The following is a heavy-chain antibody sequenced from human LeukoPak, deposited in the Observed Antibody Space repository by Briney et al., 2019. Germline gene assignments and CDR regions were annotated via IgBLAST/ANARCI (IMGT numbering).Heavy chain of an antibody. CDR1: GGSLSGYY. CDR3: ASFRGVNPYYFDY. V-gene: IGHV4-34*01. J-gene: IGHJ4*02. Sequence: ASETLSLTCAVYGGSLSGYYWSWIRQPPGKGLEWIGEINHSGSTNYNPSLKSRVTISVDTSKNQFSLKLSSVTAAVTAVYYCASFRGVNPYYFDYWGQRTLVTVSS. CDR2: INHSGST. D-gene: IGHD3-16*01.